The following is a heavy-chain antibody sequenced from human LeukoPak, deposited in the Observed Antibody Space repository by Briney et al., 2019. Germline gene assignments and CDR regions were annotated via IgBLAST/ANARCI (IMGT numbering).Heavy chain of an antibody. CDR3: AREAYDILTGYYNAPSGAPFDP. CDR2: ISSSSSYI. D-gene: IGHD3-9*01. J-gene: IGHJ5*02. Sequence: GGSLRLSCAASGFTFSSYWMTWVRQAPGKGLEWVSSISSSSSYIYYADSVKGRFTISRDNAKNSLYLQMNSLRAEDTAVYYCAREAYDILTGYYNAPSGAPFDPWGQGTLVTVSS. CDR1: GFTFSSYW. V-gene: IGHV3-21*01.